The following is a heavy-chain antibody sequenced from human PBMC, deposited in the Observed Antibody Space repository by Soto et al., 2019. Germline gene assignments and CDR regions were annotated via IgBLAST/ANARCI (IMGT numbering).Heavy chain of an antibody. J-gene: IGHJ6*02. Sequence: QVQLVQSGAEVKKPGSSVKVSCKASGGTFSGYAISWVRQAPGQGLEWMGGSMPIFGTANYAQKLQGRVAITADESTSTPYMERNSLRSEHTAVYYYASYGSGSYYLPYYYYYNGMDVWGQGTTVTVSS. V-gene: IGHV1-69*01. D-gene: IGHD3-10*01. CDR1: GGTFSGYA. CDR3: ASYGSGSYYLPYYYYYNGMDV. CDR2: SMPIFGTA.